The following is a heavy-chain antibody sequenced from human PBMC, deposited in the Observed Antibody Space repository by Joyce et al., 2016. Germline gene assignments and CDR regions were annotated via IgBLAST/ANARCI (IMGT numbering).Heavy chain of an antibody. D-gene: IGHD3-22*01. CDR1: GFSLSTSRVA. J-gene: IGHJ4*02. CDR2: IYWDDDK. Sequence: QITLKESGPTLVKPTQTLTLACTFSGFSLSTSRVAVGWIRQPPGKALGWLALIYWDDDKRYSPSLRNRRTITKDTSKNQVVLKMTNMDPVDTATYYCVHANDFDSSGYYDYFDYWGLGTLVTVSS. V-gene: IGHV2-5*02. CDR3: VHANDFDSSGYYDYFDY.